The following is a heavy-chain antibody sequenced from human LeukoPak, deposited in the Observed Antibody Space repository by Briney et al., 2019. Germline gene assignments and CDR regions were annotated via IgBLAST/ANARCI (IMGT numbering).Heavy chain of an antibody. J-gene: IGHJ6*02. Sequence: SETLSLTCTVSGGSVSSGSYYWSWIRQPPGKGLEWIGYIYYSGSTNYNPSLKSRVTISVDTSKNQFSLKLSSVTAADTAVYYCARGGAVAGTEDYYYYYGMDVWGQGTTVTVSS. D-gene: IGHD6-19*01. CDR3: ARGGAVAGTEDYYYYYGMDV. CDR2: IYYSGST. V-gene: IGHV4-61*01. CDR1: GGSVSSGSYY.